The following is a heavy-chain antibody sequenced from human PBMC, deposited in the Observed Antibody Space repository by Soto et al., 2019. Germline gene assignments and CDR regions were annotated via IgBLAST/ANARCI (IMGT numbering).Heavy chain of an antibody. V-gene: IGHV3-30-3*01. CDR2: ISYDGSNK. CDR1: GFTFSSHA. J-gene: IGHJ3*02. Sequence: GGSLRLSCAASGFTFSSHAMHWVRQDPGKGLEWVSVISYDGSNKFYADSVKGRFTISRDTSKSTLYLQMNSLRVEDTAVYYCARDRTMAGYDAFDIWGQGTMVTVSS. CDR3: ARDRTMAGYDAFDI. D-gene: IGHD3-10*01.